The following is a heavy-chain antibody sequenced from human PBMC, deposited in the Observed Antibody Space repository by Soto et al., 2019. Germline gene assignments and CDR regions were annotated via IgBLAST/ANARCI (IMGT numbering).Heavy chain of an antibody. Sequence: DVRLVESGGDLVQPGGSLRLSCAASGFNFRAYWMHWVRQAPGKGLVWISRIRWDESVVNYGDSVRGRFTTSRDNAKNMLYLQMNSLRTEDTAVYYCARDLHDAAVDYWGQGTLVTVSS. CDR3: ARDLHDAAVDY. CDR1: GFNFRAYW. D-gene: IGHD6-13*01. CDR2: IRWDESVV. J-gene: IGHJ4*02. V-gene: IGHV3-74*01.